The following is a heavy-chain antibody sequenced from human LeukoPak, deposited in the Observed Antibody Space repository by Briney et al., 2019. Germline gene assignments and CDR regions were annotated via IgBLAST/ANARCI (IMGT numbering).Heavy chain of an antibody. CDR3: AKDGIDYGDYAYYFDF. V-gene: IGHV3-30*18. D-gene: IGHD4-17*01. Sequence: GGSLRLSCAASGFTFSSYWMSWVRQAPGKGLEWVATISYDGSNKYYGDSMKGRFTISRDNSKNTLYLQMNSLRAEDTAVYYCAKDGIDYGDYAYYFDFWGQGTLVTVSS. CDR1: GFTFSSYW. J-gene: IGHJ4*02. CDR2: ISYDGSNK.